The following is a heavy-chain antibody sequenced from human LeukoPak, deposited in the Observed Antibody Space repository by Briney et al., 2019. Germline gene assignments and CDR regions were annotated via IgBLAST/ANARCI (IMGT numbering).Heavy chain of an antibody. Sequence: SQTLSLTCAISGDSVSSNSAAWNWIRQSPSRGLEWLGRTYYRSKWYNDYAVSVKSRITINPDTSKNQFSLQLNSVTPEDTAVYYCARWGHTTDYYYYYYMDVWGQGTTVTVSS. CDR3: ARWGHTTDYYYYYYMDV. J-gene: IGHJ6*03. CDR1: GDSVSSNSAA. D-gene: IGHD1-14*01. CDR2: TYYRSKWYN. V-gene: IGHV6-1*01.